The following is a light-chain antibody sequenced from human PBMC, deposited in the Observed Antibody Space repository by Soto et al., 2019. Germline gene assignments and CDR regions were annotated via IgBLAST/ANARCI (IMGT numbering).Light chain of an antibody. CDR3: QQYDSYSGT. CDR1: QSISSW. J-gene: IGKJ1*01. Sequence: DIQMTQSPSTLSASVGDRVTITCRASQSISSWLSWYQQKPGKAPKLLIYKASSLESGVPSRFSGSGSGTEFTLTISSLQPNDFGTYYCQQYDSYSGTFGQGTKVEI. V-gene: IGKV1-5*03. CDR2: KAS.